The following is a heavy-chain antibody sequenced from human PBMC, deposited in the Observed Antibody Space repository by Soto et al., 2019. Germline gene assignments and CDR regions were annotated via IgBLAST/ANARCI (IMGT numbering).Heavy chain of an antibody. CDR2: ISDSGGSI. CDR1: GFTFSTQS. J-gene: IGHJ4*02. CDR3: AKVSSSWYAGFFDL. Sequence: GGSLRLSCAASGFTFSTQSMNWVRQAPGKGLEWVSYISDSGGSIYYADSVKGRFTISRDNSMNTLYLQMNTLRAEDTAIYYCAKVSSSWYAGFFDLWGQGTLVTVSS. V-gene: IGHV3-23*01. D-gene: IGHD6-13*01.